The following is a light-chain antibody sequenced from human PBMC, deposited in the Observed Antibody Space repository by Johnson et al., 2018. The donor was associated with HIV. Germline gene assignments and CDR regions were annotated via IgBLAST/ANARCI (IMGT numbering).Light chain of an antibody. CDR1: SSNIGNTY. Sequence: QSVLTQPPSVSAAPGQEVTISCSGSSSNIGNTYVSWYQQLPGTAPKLLIYENNKRPSGIPDRFSGSKSGTSATLGITGLQTGDEADYYCGTWDSSLSVYVFGTGTKVTVL. CDR3: GTWDSSLSVYV. CDR2: ENN. V-gene: IGLV1-51*02. J-gene: IGLJ1*01.